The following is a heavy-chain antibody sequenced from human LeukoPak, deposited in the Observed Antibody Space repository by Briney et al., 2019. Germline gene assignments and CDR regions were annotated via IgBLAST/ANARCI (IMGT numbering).Heavy chain of an antibody. CDR1: GFTFSSYA. CDR2: IVGCGSNM. V-gene: IGHV3-23*01. J-gene: IGHJ4*02. D-gene: IGHD2-2*01. Sequence: GGSLRLSCAASGFTFSSYAMSWVRQAPGKGLEWVSAIVGCGSNMYYADSVKGRFTISRDNFKRTLYLQMNSLRAEDTAVYYCAKGLTWDSTSCSDWGQGTLVTVSS. CDR3: AKGLTWDSTSCSD.